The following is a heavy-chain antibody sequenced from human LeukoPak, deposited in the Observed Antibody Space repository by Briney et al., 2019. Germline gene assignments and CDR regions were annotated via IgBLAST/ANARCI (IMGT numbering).Heavy chain of an antibody. V-gene: IGHV4-61*02. Sequence: PSETLSLTCTVSGGSISSGSYYWSWIRQPAGKGLEWIGRIYTSGSTNYNPSLKSRVTISVDTSKNQFSLKLSSVTAADTAVYYCARGGGSYYSSHFDYWGQGTLVTVSS. CDR1: GGSISSGSYY. J-gene: IGHJ4*02. D-gene: IGHD1-26*01. CDR3: ARGGGSYYSSHFDY. CDR2: IYTSGST.